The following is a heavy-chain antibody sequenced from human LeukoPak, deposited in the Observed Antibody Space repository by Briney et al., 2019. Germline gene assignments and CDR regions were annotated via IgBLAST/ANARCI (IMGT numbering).Heavy chain of an antibody. CDR3: ARMQMDTGYRPFDI. J-gene: IGHJ3*02. CDR2: IKEDGSEK. V-gene: IGHV3-7*01. Sequence: GGSLRLSCAASGFTFPTFWMAWVRQAPGKGLEWVAKIKEDGSEKDYVDSVKGRFTIYRDNAKNSLHLQMNYLRAEDTAVYYCARMQMDTGYRPFDIWGQGTMVAVST. CDR1: GFTFPTFW. D-gene: IGHD5-24*01.